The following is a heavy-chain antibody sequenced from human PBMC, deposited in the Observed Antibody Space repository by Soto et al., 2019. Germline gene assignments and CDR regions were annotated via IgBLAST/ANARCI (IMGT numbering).Heavy chain of an antibody. Sequence: SETLSLTCFLSVGSISSTNWWSWVRQPPGKGLEWIGEIYPSGITNYNPSLEGRVTLSIDKSKNQLSLRLSSVTAADTAVYYCARDRDNVILLRYGMQVWGQGTTVSVSS. CDR3: ARDRDNVILLRYGMQV. D-gene: IGHD1-20*01. CDR1: VGSISSTNW. J-gene: IGHJ6*01. CDR2: IYPSGIT. V-gene: IGHV4-4*02.